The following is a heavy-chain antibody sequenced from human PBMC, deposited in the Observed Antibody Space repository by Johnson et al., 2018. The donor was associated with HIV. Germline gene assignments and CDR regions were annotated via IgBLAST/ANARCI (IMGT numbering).Heavy chain of an antibody. J-gene: IGHJ3*02. CDR2: IKEDVSEK. D-gene: IGHD4-23*01. CDR1: GFIFSNYP. CDR3: AKESETYGGNIGFQHAFDI. V-gene: IGHV3-7*01. Sequence: VQLVESGGGVVRPGRSLRLSCAASGFIFSNYPMHWVRQAPGKGLEWVANIKEDVSEKYYVDSVRGRFTISRDNSKNTLNLQMNSLRADDTAVYYCAKESETYGGNIGFQHAFDIWGQGTMVTVSS.